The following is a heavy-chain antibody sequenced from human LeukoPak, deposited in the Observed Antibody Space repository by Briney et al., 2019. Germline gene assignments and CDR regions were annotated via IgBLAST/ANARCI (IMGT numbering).Heavy chain of an antibody. V-gene: IGHV3-7*03. D-gene: IGHD6-13*01. J-gene: IGHJ5*01. CDR1: GFTFSSYW. CDR3: AKDKTSGIAGPFDS. Sequence: PGGSLRLSCAASGFTFSSYWMSWVHQAPGKGLEWVANTKQDESEKYYVDSVEGRFTISRDNAKNSLYLQMNSLRVEDTALYYCAKDKTSGIAGPFDSWGQGTLVIVSS. CDR2: TKQDESEK.